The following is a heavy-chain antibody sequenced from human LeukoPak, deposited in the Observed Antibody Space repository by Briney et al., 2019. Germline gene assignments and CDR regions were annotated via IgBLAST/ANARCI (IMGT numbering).Heavy chain of an antibody. D-gene: IGHD4-17*01. J-gene: IGHJ4*02. CDR3: ARDYGDLPARVPYFDY. Sequence: GGSLRLSCAASGFTFSSYSMNWVRQAPGKGLEWVSYISSSSMIYYADSVKARFTISRDNAKNSLYLQMKSLRDEDTAIYYCARDYGDLPARVPYFDYWGQGTLVTVSS. CDR1: GFTFSSYS. V-gene: IGHV3-48*02. CDR2: ISSSSMI.